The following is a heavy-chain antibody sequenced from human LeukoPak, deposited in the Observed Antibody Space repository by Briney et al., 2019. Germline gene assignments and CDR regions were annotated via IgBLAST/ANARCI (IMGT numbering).Heavy chain of an antibody. Sequence: ASVKVSRKASGYTFTTYDINWVRQATGQGLEWMGWMNPNSGNTGYTQKFQGRVTVTRSTSISTAYMELSSLRSEDTAVYYCARGRGSGHKENWFDPWGQGTLVTVSS. CDR1: GYTFTTYD. CDR3: ARGRGSGHKENWFDP. V-gene: IGHV1-8*01. CDR2: MNPNSGNT. D-gene: IGHD6-19*01. J-gene: IGHJ5*02.